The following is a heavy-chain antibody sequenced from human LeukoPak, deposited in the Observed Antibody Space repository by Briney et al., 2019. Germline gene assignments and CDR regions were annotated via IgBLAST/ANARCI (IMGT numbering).Heavy chain of an antibody. CDR2: ISGSGGST. Sequence: PGGSLRLSCAASGFTFSSYAMSWVRQAPGKGLEWVSAISGSGGSTYYADSVKGRFTISRDNSKNTLYLQMNSLRAEDTAVYYCARAAYYFDGSGPTWFDPWGQGTLVTVSS. J-gene: IGHJ5*02. CDR1: GFTFSSYA. V-gene: IGHV3-23*01. CDR3: ARAAYYFDGSGPTWFDP. D-gene: IGHD3-22*01.